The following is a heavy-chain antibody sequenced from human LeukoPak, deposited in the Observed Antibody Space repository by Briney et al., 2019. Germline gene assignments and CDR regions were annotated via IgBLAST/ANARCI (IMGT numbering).Heavy chain of an antibody. CDR3: AKDRISVYYYDSGSYPQLGFDP. CDR1: GFTFSSYG. J-gene: IGHJ5*02. CDR2: ISYDGSNK. V-gene: IGHV3-30*18. Sequence: GGSLRLSCAASGFTFSSYGMHWVRQAPGKGLEWVAVISYDGSNKYYADSVKGRFTISRDNSKNTLYLQMNSLRAEDTAVYYCAKDRISVYYYDSGSYPQLGFDPWGQGTLVTVSS. D-gene: IGHD3-10*01.